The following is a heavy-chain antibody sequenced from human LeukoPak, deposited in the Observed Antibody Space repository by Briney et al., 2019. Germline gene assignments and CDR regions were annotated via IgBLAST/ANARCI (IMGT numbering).Heavy chain of an antibody. CDR3: ARGYGSGEDGDY. Sequence: GSLRLSCAASGFSFDDYGMSWVRQAPGKGLEWVSGINWNGGSTGYADSVKGRFTISRDNAKNSLYLQMNSLRAEDTALYYCARGYGSGEDGDYWGQGTLVTVSS. CDR1: GFSFDDYG. J-gene: IGHJ4*02. V-gene: IGHV3-20*04. D-gene: IGHD3-10*01. CDR2: INWNGGST.